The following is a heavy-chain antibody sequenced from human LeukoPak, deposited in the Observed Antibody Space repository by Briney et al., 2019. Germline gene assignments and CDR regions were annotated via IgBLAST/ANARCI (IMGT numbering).Heavy chain of an antibody. CDR1: GYTFTDYD. J-gene: IGHJ4*02. CDR3: ARSCSSTSCYKEGIDY. Sequence: ASVKVSCKASGYTFTDYDINWVRQATGQGLEWMGWMNPNSGNTGYTQKFQGRVTMTRDTSISTAYMELSRLRSDDTAVYYCARSCSSTSCYKEGIDYWGQGTLVTVSS. D-gene: IGHD2-2*02. CDR2: MNPNSGNT. V-gene: IGHV1-8*01.